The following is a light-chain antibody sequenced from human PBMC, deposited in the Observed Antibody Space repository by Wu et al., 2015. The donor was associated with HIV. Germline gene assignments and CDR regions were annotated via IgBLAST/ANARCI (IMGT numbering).Light chain of an antibody. V-gene: IGKV1-39*01. Sequence: DIQMTQSPSSLSASVGDRVTITCRASQSISSYLNWYQQKPGKAPKLLIYGASSLQSGVPSRFSGSGSGTDFTLTISSLQPEDFATYYCQQSYSTFFFGLGDQAGD. CDR3: QQSYSTFF. CDR2: GAS. J-gene: IGKJ2*01. CDR1: QSISSY.